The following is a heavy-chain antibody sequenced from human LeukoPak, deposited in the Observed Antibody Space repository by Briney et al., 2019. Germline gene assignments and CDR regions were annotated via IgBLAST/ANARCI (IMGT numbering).Heavy chain of an antibody. CDR3: ARGSPRLGVAGTTVDY. CDR2: ISPYSGAT. D-gene: IGHD6-19*01. V-gene: IGHV1-2*02. CDR1: GYTFTDYY. J-gene: IGHJ4*02. Sequence: ASVKVSCKASGYTFTDYYIHWVRQAPGQGLEWMALISPYSGATHFAQMFQGRVTMTRDTSISTAYMDLSSLTSDDTAVYYCARGSPRLGVAGTTVDYWGQGTLVTVSS.